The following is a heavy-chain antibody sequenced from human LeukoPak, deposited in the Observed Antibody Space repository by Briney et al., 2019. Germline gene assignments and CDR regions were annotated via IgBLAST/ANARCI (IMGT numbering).Heavy chain of an antibody. CDR3: ARLNPYYFDY. CDR2: IYYSGST. CDR1: GGSISSYY. V-gene: IGHV4-59*08. J-gene: IGHJ4*02. Sequence: PSETLSLTCTVAGGSISSYYWSWIRQPPGKGLEWIGYIYYSGSTNYNPSLRSRVTISVDTSKNQISLKLSSVTAADTAVFYCARLNPYYFDYWGQGTLVTVSS.